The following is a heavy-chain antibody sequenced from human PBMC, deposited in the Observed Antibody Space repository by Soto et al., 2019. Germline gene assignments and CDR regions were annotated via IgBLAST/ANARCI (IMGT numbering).Heavy chain of an antibody. V-gene: IGHV3-11*01. CDR1: GFTFSDYY. J-gene: IGHJ3*02. CDR2: ISSSGSTI. Sequence: PGGSLRLSCAASGFTFSDYYMSWIRQAPGKGLEWVSYISSSGSTIYYADSVKGRFTISRDNAKNSLYLQMNSLRAEDTAVYYCARDDYDFWSGYYTGHAFDIWGQGTMVTVS. CDR3: ARDDYDFWSGYYTGHAFDI. D-gene: IGHD3-3*01.